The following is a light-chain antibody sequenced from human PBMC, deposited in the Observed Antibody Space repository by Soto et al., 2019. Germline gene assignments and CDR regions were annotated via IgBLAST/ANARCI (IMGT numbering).Light chain of an antibody. V-gene: IGLV2-11*01. CDR3: CSYAGSYTFEV. CDR2: DVS. J-gene: IGLJ1*01. CDR1: SSDVGGYNY. Sequence: QSVLTQPRSVSGSPGQSVTISCTGTSSDVGGYNYVSWYQQHPGKAPKLMIYDVSKRPSGVPDRFSGSKSGNTASLTISGLRAEDEADYYCCSYAGSYTFEVFGTGTKSPS.